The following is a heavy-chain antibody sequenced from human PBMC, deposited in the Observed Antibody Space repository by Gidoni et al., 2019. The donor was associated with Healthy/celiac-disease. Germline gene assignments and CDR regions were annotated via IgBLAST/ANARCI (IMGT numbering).Heavy chain of an antibody. CDR1: GFTFSSYA. J-gene: IGHJ6*02. CDR2: ISGSGGST. Sequence: EVQLLESGGGLVQPGGYLTLSCAAPGFTFSSYAMSWVRQAPGKGLEWFSAISGSGGSTYYADSVKGRFTISRDNSKNTLYLQMNSLRAEDTAVYYCAKPEGYYYYYGMDVWGQGTTVTVSS. CDR3: AKPEGYYYYYGMDV. V-gene: IGHV3-23*01.